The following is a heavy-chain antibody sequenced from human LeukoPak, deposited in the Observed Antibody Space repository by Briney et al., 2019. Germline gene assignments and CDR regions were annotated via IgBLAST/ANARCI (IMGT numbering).Heavy chain of an antibody. V-gene: IGHV3-23*01. J-gene: IGHJ4*02. D-gene: IGHD4-17*01. Sequence: GRSLRLSCVASGFTFDNYAMSWVRQAPGKGLEWVSSINVGGASIYYADSVKGRFTISRDNSKNTLFLRMDSLRAEDTAVYYCAKSRDVLTVIRIHFDSWGQGSQVTVSS. CDR2: INVGGASI. CDR3: AKSRDVLTVIRIHFDS. CDR1: GFTFDNYA.